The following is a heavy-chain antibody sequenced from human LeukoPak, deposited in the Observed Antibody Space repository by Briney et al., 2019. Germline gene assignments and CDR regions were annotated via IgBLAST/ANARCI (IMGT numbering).Heavy chain of an antibody. D-gene: IGHD2-8*02. J-gene: IGHJ4*02. CDR1: GHTFTNYL. V-gene: IGHV1-46*01. Sequence: ASVKVSCKASGHTFTNYLLHWVRQAPGQGLEWVGRIIPDSGATNYAQKFQDRVTMTSDTATSTVYMELSSLRSEDTAVYHCVREESGGYFDYWGQGTLVSVSS. CDR2: IIPDSGAT. CDR3: VREESGGYFDY.